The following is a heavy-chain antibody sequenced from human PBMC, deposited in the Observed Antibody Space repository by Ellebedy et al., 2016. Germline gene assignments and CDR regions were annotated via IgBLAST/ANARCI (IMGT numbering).Heavy chain of an antibody. Sequence: GGSLRLSYAASGFTFSSYGMHWVRQAPGKGLEWVAVISYDGSNKYYADSVKGRFTISRDNSKNTLYLQMNSLRAEDTAVYYCAKDDILTGSQDAFDIWGQGTMVTVSS. CDR3: AKDDILTGSQDAFDI. V-gene: IGHV3-30*18. D-gene: IGHD3-9*01. CDR1: GFTFSSYG. J-gene: IGHJ3*02. CDR2: ISYDGSNK.